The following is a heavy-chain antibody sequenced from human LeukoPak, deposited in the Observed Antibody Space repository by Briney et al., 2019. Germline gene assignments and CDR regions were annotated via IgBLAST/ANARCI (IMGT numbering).Heavy chain of an antibody. Sequence: GGSLRLSCAASGFTVSTNYMTWVRQAPGKGLEWVSVIYKAGDPYNADSVKGRFSISRDNRKNMLYLQMNSLRAEDTAVYYCARGLIYYDSRGHYLAERPYIDYWGQGTLVTVSS. CDR3: ARGLIYYDSRGHYLAERPYIDY. V-gene: IGHV3-53*01. D-gene: IGHD3-22*01. CDR1: GFTVSTNY. CDR2: IYKAGDP. J-gene: IGHJ4*02.